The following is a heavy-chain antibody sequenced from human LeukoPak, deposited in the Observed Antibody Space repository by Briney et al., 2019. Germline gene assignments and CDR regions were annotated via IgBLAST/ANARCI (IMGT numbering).Heavy chain of an antibody. D-gene: IGHD1-1*01. V-gene: IGHV3-23*01. Sequence: QSGGSLRLSCAASGFTFTNHAMTWVRQAPGKGLEWVSTIIGSGGGTYYADSVKGRFTISRDNAKNTLYLQMNSLRAEDTAVYYCAKGSTNWDGYKGNYDPWGQGTLVTV. CDR2: IIGSGGGT. J-gene: IGHJ5*02. CDR3: AKGSTNWDGYKGNYDP. CDR1: GFTFTNHA.